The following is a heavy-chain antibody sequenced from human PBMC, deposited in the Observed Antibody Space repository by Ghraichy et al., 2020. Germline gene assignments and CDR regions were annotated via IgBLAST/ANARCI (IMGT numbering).Heavy chain of an antibody. CDR1: GFTFSSYG. V-gene: IGHV3-33*01. Sequence: GGSLRLSCAASGFTFSSYGMHWVRQAPGKGLEWVAVIWYDGSNKYYADSVKGRFTISRDNSKNTLYLQMNSLRAEDTAVYYCARDWPFSSGWYRGPFDYWGQGTLVTVSS. CDR2: IWYDGSNK. CDR3: ARDWPFSSGWYRGPFDY. D-gene: IGHD6-19*01. J-gene: IGHJ4*02.